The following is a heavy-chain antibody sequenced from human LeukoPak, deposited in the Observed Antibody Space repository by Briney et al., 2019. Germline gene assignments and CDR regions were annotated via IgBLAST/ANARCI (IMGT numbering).Heavy chain of an antibody. D-gene: IGHD3-3*01. Sequence: PSETLSLTCAVSGGSIRNSSFYWGWIRQPPGKGLEWIASIYSTGTTYYNPSLKSRVNLSVDMAKNQISLKMSSVTAADTAVYYCARSRVWSDYWGYFDYWGQGILVTVSS. J-gene: IGHJ4*02. CDR1: GGSIRNSSFY. CDR3: ARSRVWSDYWGYFDY. CDR2: IYSTGTT. V-gene: IGHV4-39*07.